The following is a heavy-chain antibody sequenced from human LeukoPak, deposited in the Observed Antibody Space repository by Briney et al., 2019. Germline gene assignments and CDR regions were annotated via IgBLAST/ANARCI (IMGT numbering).Heavy chain of an antibody. CDR3: ASLQMRYLYYYMDV. D-gene: IGHD1-1*01. CDR1: GFIFDDYS. J-gene: IGHJ6*03. CDR2: ISWNGGSI. Sequence: SGGSLRLSCAASGFIFDDYSMHWVRQAPGKGLDWVSGISWNGGSIGYADSVKGRFTISGDNDKKYLYLQMNSLRAEDTALYYCASLQMRYLYYYMDVWGKGTTVTVSS. V-gene: IGHV3-9*01.